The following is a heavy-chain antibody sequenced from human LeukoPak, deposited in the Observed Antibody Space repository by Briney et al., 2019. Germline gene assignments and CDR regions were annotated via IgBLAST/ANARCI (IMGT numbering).Heavy chain of an antibody. CDR2: IKQDESEK. CDR3: AREAKESSGMDV. J-gene: IGHJ6*04. V-gene: IGHV3-7*03. CDR1: GFTFSNYW. Sequence: GGSLRLSCAASGFTFSNYWMSWVRQAPGKGLEWVANIKQDESEKHYVDSVKGRFTISRDNAKKSPYLQMNSLRAEDTAVYYCAREAKESSGMDVWGKGTTVTVSS.